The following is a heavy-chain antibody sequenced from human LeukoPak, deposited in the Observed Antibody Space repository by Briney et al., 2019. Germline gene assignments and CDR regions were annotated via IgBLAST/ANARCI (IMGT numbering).Heavy chain of an antibody. CDR3: AREAYLYGSGTISPGFDY. D-gene: IGHD3-10*01. CDR1: GFTFSSYA. V-gene: IGHV3-30-3*01. J-gene: IGHJ4*02. CDR2: ISYDGSNK. Sequence: PGRSLRLSCAASGFTFSSYAMHWVRQAPGKGLEWVAVISYDGSNKYYADSVKGRFTISRDNSKNTLYLLMNSLRAEDTAVYYCAREAYLYGSGTISPGFDYWGQGTLVTVSS.